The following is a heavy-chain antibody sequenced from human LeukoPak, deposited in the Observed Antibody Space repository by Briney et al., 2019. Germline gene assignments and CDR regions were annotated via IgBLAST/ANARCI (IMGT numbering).Heavy chain of an antibody. J-gene: IGHJ4*02. CDR1: GFTFSSYA. Sequence: GRSLRLSCAASGFTFSSYAMHWVRQAPGKGLEWVAVISYDGSNKYYADSVKGRFTISRDNAKNSLYLQMNSLRAEDTAVYYCAREVPAAIGYWGQGTLVTVSS. CDR3: AREVPAAIGY. V-gene: IGHV3-30-3*01. CDR2: ISYDGSNK. D-gene: IGHD2-2*02.